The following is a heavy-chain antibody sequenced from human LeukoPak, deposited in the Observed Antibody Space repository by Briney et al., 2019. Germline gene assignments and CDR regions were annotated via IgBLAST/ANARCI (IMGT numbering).Heavy chain of an antibody. D-gene: IGHD2-2*01. CDR3: ARLQPDIVVVPSAFGTAREYSDY. Sequence: PSETLSLTCAVYGGSFSGYYWSWIRQPPGKGLEWIGEINHSGSTNYNPSLKSRVTISVDTSKNQFSLKLSSVTAADTAVYYCARLQPDIVVVPSAFGTAREYSDYWGQGTLVTVSS. CDR2: INHSGST. J-gene: IGHJ4*02. CDR1: GGSFSGYY. V-gene: IGHV4-34*01.